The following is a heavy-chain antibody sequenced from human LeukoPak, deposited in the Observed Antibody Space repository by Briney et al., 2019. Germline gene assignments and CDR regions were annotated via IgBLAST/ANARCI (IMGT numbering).Heavy chain of an antibody. D-gene: IGHD6-13*01. Sequence: SETLSLTCTVSGGSISSSSYYWGWIRQPPGKGLEWIGSIYYSGSTYYNPSLKSRVTISVDTSKNQFSLKLSSVTAADTAVYYCARQRYSSSSPFDHWGQGTLVTVSS. J-gene: IGHJ4*02. CDR3: ARQRYSSSSPFDH. V-gene: IGHV4-39*01. CDR2: IYYSGST. CDR1: GGSISSSSYY.